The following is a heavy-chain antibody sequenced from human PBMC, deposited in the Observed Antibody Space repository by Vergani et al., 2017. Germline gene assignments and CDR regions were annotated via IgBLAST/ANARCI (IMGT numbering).Heavy chain of an antibody. Sequence: QVQLVQSGAEVKKPGSSVKVSCKASGGTFSSYAISWVRQAPGQGLEWMGRIIPILGTANYAQKFQGRVTITADESTSTAYRELSSLRSEDTAVYYCARGAAAGIWYYYYMDVWGKGTTVTVSS. CDR1: GGTFSSYA. V-gene: IGHV1-69*11. J-gene: IGHJ6*03. D-gene: IGHD6-13*01. CDR2: IIPILGTA. CDR3: ARGAAAGIWYYYYMDV.